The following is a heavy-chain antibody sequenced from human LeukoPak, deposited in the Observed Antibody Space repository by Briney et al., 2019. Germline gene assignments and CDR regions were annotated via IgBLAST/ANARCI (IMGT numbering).Heavy chain of an antibody. CDR3: ARVATGSYDWFDP. D-gene: IGHD3-16*01. J-gene: IGHJ5*02. CDR2: INSDGSTT. CDR1: GFTLNGYW. V-gene: IGHV3-74*01. Sequence: GGSLRLSCAAPGFTLNGYWMHWVRQARGKGLVWVSRINSDGSTTSYADSVKGRFTISRDNSKNTLYLQMNSLRAEDTAVYFCARVATGSYDWFDPWGQGTLVTVSS.